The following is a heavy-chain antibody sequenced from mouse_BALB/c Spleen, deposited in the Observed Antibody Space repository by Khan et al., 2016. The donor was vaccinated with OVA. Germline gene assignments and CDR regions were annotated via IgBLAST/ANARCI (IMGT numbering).Heavy chain of an antibody. V-gene: IGHV1S81*02. Sequence: QVQLQQPGAELVKAGASVKLSCKASGYTFTSYWMHWVKQRLGQGLAWFAETNPTNGRTYYNEKFKSKATLTVDKSSSTPYLLLSGPTFEDSAIYYCARINTIVATYFDDWGQGTTLTGSS. CDR3: ARINTIVATYFDD. J-gene: IGHJ2*01. CDR1: GYTFTSYW. D-gene: IGHD1-1*01. CDR2: TNPTNGRT.